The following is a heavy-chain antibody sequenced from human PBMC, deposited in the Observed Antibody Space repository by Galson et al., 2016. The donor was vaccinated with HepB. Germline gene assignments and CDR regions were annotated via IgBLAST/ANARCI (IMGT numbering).Heavy chain of an antibody. D-gene: IGHD1-26*01. V-gene: IGHV3-23*01. J-gene: IGHJ4*02. Sequence: SLRLSCAASGFSFSIYAMSWVRQAPGKGLEWVSGINGSGGSTTYADSVKGRFTISRDNSKNTLYLQMNSLRAEDTAIYYCARGDIVGAIFDYWGQGTLVTVSS. CDR3: ARGDIVGAIFDY. CDR1: GFSFSIYA. CDR2: INGSGGST.